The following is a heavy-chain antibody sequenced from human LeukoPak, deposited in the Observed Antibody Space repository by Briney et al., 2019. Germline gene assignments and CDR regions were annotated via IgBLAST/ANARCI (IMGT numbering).Heavy chain of an antibody. CDR3: ARDGNYYGSGSYHYFDY. CDR2: INPSGGST. Sequence: ASVKVSCKASGYTFTSYYMHWVRQAPGQGLEWMGIINPSGGSTSYAQKFQGRVTMTRDMSISTAYMELSRLRSDDTAVYYCARDGNYYGSGSYHYFDYWGQGTLVTVSS. J-gene: IGHJ4*02. D-gene: IGHD3-10*01. V-gene: IGHV1-46*01. CDR1: GYTFTSYY.